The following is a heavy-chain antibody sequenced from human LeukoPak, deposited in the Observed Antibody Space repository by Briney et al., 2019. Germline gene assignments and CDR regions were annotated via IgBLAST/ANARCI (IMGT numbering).Heavy chain of an antibody. D-gene: IGHD3-10*01. J-gene: IGHJ6*03. Sequence: PGGSLRLPCAVSGFTFSSYWMSWVRQAPGKGLEWVANIKQDGSEKYYVDSVKGRFTISRDNAKNSLYLQMNSLRAEDTAVYYCARRLKRMLRGIIRGNSDYYQHYYMDVWGKGTTVTISS. V-gene: IGHV3-7*01. CDR1: GFTFSSYW. CDR2: IKQDGSEK. CDR3: ARRLKRMLRGIIRGNSDYYQHYYMDV.